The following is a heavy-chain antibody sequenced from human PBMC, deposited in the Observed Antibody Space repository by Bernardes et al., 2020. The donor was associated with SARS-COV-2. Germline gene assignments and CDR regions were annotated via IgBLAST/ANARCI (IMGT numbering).Heavy chain of an antibody. Sequence: SETLSLTCTVSGDSISSYYWSWIRQPPGKGLECIGYIYCSGSTNYNPSLKSRVTISVDTSKNQFSLKLSSVTAADTAVYYCASRRSALGVSDIWGQGTMVTVSS. CDR3: ASRRSALGVSDI. CDR2: IYCSGST. J-gene: IGHJ3*02. D-gene: IGHD2-8*01. V-gene: IGHV4-59*01. CDR1: GDSISSYY.